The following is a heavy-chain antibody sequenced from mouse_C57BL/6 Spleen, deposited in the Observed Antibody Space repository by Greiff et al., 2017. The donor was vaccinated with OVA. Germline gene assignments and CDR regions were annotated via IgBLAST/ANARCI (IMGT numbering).Heavy chain of an antibody. CDR1: GYAFSSSW. J-gene: IGHJ3*01. Sequence: QVQLQQSGAELVKPGASVKISCKASGYAFSSSWMNWVKQRPGKGLEWIGRIYPGDGDTNYNGKFKGKATLTADKSSSTAYMQLSSLTSEDSAVYFCAREYYGSLAYWGQGTLVTVSA. CDR3: AREYYGSLAY. CDR2: IYPGDGDT. V-gene: IGHV1-82*01. D-gene: IGHD1-1*01.